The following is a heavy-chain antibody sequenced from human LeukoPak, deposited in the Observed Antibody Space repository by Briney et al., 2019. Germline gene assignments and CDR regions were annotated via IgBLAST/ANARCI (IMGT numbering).Heavy chain of an antibody. J-gene: IGHJ3*02. CDR1: GGTFISYA. Sequence: GASVKVSCKASGGTFISYAISWVRQAPGQGLEWMGRIIPILGIANYAQKFQGRVTITADKPTSTAYMELSSLRSEDTAVYYCARERTAIVVVPDDAFDIWGQGTMVTVSS. V-gene: IGHV1-69*04. D-gene: IGHD3-22*01. CDR3: ARERTAIVVVPDDAFDI. CDR2: IIPILGIA.